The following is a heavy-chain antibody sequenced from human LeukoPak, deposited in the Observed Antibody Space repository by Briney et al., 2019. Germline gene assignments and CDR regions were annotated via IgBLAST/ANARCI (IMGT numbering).Heavy chain of an antibody. V-gene: IGHV3-20*04. CDR2: INWNGGST. D-gene: IGHD5-18*01. Sequence: GGSLRLSCAASGFTFDDYGMSWVRQAPGKGLEWVSGINWNGGSTGYADSIKGRFTISRGNAKNSLYLQMNSLRAEDTALYYCARRADTAMALDYWGQGTLVTVSS. CDR3: ARRADTAMALDY. J-gene: IGHJ4*02. CDR1: GFTFDDYG.